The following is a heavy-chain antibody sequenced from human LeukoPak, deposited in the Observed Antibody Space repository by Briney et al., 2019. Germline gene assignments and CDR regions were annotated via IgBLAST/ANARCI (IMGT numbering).Heavy chain of an antibody. Sequence: GGSLRLSCAASEFTFSKYVMNWVRQAPGKGLEWVSSIRQSGDITYYADSVKGRFTISRDNSKNTLSLQMNSLGREDTAIYYCVRRGGSDGWGAFDIWGQGTVVTVSS. J-gene: IGHJ3*02. V-gene: IGHV3-23*01. CDR3: VRRGGSDGWGAFDI. CDR1: EFTFSKYV. D-gene: IGHD5-24*01. CDR2: IRQSGDIT.